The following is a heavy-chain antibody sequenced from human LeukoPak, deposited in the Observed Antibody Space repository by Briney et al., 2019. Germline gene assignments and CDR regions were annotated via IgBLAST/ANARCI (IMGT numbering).Heavy chain of an antibody. V-gene: IGHV3-21*01. J-gene: IGHJ4*02. CDR2: ISSSSAYI. Sequence: GGSLRLSCAASGFTFSRYYMTWVRQAPGKGLEWVSSISSSSAYIYYADSVKGRFTISRDNAKNSLYLQMNSLRAEDTAVYYCAAWFGELSFDYWGQGTLVTVSS. CDR3: AAWFGELSFDY. CDR1: GFTFSRYY. D-gene: IGHD3-10*01.